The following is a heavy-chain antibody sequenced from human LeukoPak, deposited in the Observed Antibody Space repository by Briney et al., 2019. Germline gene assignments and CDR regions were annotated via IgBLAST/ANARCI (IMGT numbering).Heavy chain of an antibody. V-gene: IGHV3-30*18. CDR2: ISYDGSNK. CDR1: GFTFSSYG. J-gene: IGHJ4*02. Sequence: GSLRLSCAASGFTFSSYGMHWVRQAPGKGLEWVAVISYDGSNKYYADSVKGRFTISRDNSKNTLFLQMNSLRAEDTAVYYCAKDLGYCGVGSCTTIDYWGQGTLVTVSS. CDR3: AKDLGYCGVGSCTTIDY. D-gene: IGHD2-15*01.